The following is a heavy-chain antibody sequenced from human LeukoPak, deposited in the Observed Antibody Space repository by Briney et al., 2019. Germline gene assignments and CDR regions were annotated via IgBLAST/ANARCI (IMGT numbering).Heavy chain of an antibody. CDR1: GCTLTELS. CDR2: FDPEDGET. V-gene: IGHV1-24*01. CDR3: ARDREYAVAGGYFDY. J-gene: IGHJ4*02. D-gene: IGHD6-19*01. Sequence: GASVTVSCKVSGCTLTELSMHWVRQAPGKGLEWMGGFDPEDGETIYAQKFQGRVTMTEDTSTDTAYMELSSLRSEDTAVYYCARDREYAVAGGYFDYWGQGTLVTVSS.